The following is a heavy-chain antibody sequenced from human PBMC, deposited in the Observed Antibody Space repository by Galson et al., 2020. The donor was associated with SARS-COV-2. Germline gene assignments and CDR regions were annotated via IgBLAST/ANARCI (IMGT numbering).Heavy chain of an antibody. CDR1: GGSISSGIYY. CDR2: IFTSGST. Sequence: ETSETLSLTCTVSGGSISSGIYYWTWIRQPAGKGLEWIGRIFTSGSTNYNLSLKSRVTISLDTSNNQCSLKLTSVTAADTAVYYCPRESTNYYGMDVWGQGTTVTVSS. V-gene: IGHV4-61*02. CDR3: PRESTNYYGMDV. J-gene: IGHJ6*02.